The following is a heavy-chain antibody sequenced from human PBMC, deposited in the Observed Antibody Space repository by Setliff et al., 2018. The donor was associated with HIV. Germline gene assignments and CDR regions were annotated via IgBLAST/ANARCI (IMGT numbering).Heavy chain of an antibody. CDR1: GGSISSSTYY. Sequence: TSETLSLTCSVSGGSISSSTYYWGWIRQPPGKGLEWIGDIFYTGNTYYNPSLKSRVAISVDTSENQFSLRLQSVTAADTAVYYCARRGESTGSWFSSWYSYDMDVWGQGTTVTVSS. D-gene: IGHD2-15*01. CDR3: ARRGESTGSWFSSWYSYDMDV. J-gene: IGHJ6*02. CDR2: IFYTGNT. V-gene: IGHV4-39*01.